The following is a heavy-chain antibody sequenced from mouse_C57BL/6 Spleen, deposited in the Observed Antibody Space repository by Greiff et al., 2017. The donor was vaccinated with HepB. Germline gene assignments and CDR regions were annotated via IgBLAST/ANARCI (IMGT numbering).Heavy chain of an antibody. CDR3: ARVYYYGSTLDY. D-gene: IGHD1-1*01. J-gene: IGHJ2*01. Sequence: QVQLQQPGAELVKPGASVKMSCKASGYTFTSYWITWVKQRPGQGLEWIGDIYPGSGSTNYNEKFKSKATLTVDTSSSTAYMQLSSLTSEDSAVYYCARVYYYGSTLDYWGQGTTLTVSS. V-gene: IGHV1-55*01. CDR1: GYTFTSYW. CDR2: IYPGSGST.